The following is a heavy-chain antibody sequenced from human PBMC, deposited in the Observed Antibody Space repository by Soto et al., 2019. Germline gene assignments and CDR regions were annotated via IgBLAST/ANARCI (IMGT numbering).Heavy chain of an antibody. D-gene: IGHD3-3*01. J-gene: IGHJ4*02. CDR1: GYTFTRYG. CDR3: ARTVLRFLETAYDY. Sequence: ASVKVSCKASGYTFTRYGISWVRQDPGQGLEGMGWMSAYNGNTNYAQKLQGRVTITRNTSISTAYMELSSLRSEDTAVYYCARTVLRFLETAYDYWGQGTLVTVSS. V-gene: IGHV1-18*01. CDR2: MSAYNGNT.